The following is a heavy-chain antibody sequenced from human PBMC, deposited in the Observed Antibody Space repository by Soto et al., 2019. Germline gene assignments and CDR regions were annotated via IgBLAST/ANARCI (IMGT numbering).Heavy chain of an antibody. Sequence: GGSLRLSCAASGFTFSSYGMHWVRQAPGKGLEWVAVISYDGSNKYYADSVKGRFTISRDNSKNTLYLQMNSLRAEDTAVYYCAKDHDYGGNSAWFDPWGQGTLVTVSS. J-gene: IGHJ5*02. CDR1: GFTFSSYG. D-gene: IGHD4-17*01. V-gene: IGHV3-30*18. CDR3: AKDHDYGGNSAWFDP. CDR2: ISYDGSNK.